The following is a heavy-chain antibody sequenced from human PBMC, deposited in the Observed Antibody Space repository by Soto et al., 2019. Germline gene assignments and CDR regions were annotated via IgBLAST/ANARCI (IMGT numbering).Heavy chain of an antibody. CDR2: ISGYNGNT. D-gene: IGHD3-22*01. Sequence: ASVKVSCKASGYTFTNYGISWVRQAPGQGLEWMGWISGYNGNTKYAQKFQGRVTMTTDTPTNTAYMDLRSLRSDDTAVYYCARNREYYLDSSGNHYFQYGMDVWGQGTTVTVSS. CDR3: ARNREYYLDSSGNHYFQYGMDV. V-gene: IGHV1-18*04. J-gene: IGHJ6*02. CDR1: GYTFTNYG.